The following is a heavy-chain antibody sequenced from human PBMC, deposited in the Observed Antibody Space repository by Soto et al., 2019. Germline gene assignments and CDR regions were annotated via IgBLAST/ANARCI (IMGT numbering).Heavy chain of an antibody. CDR3: ARDEYSSSWGSGWHYFDY. D-gene: IGHD6-13*01. V-gene: IGHV1-46*01. J-gene: IGHJ4*02. CDR1: GYTFTSYY. CDR2: INPSGGST. Sequence: GASVKVSCKASGYTFTSYYMHWVRQAPGQGLEWMGIINPSGGSTSYAQKFQGRVTMTRDTSTSTVYMELSSLRSEDTAVYYCARDEYSSSWGSGWHYFDYWGQGTLVTVSS.